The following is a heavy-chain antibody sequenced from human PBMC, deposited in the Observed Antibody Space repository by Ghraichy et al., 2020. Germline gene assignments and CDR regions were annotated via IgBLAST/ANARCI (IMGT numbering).Heavy chain of an antibody. V-gene: IGHV3-7*03. CDR1: GFTFSNYW. J-gene: IGHJ1*01. CDR2: IKEDESEK. Sequence: GSLRLSCAASGFTFSNYWMNWVRQAPGKGLEWVANIKEDESEKNYVDSVKGRFTVSRDSTKNSVSLQMSSLRAEDTAVYYCAIGSGRTSEHWGQGTLVTVSP. CDR3: AIGSGRTSEH. D-gene: IGHD6-19*01.